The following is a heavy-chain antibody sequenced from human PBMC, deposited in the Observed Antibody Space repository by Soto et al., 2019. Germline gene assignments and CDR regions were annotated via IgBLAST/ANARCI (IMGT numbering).Heavy chain of an antibody. D-gene: IGHD3-22*01. Sequence: ASVKVSCKASGYTFITYGLSWVRQAPGQGLDWKGWISTYNGNTRYAERHQGRVTMTTDTTTNTAYMELRNLRSDDTAVYYCARGPTDYYDNSANYFLDYWGQGTLVTVSS. J-gene: IGHJ4*02. V-gene: IGHV1-18*01. CDR3: ARGPTDYYDNSANYFLDY. CDR2: ISTYNGNT. CDR1: GYTFITYG.